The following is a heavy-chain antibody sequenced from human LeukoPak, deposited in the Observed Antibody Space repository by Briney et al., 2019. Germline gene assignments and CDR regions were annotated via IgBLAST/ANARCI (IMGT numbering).Heavy chain of an antibody. CDR1: GYTFTSYG. CDR2: ISAYNGNT. CDR3: ARDYYYGSTGYDSYYFDY. V-gene: IGHV1-18*01. Sequence: GASVKVSCKASGYTFTSYGISWVRQAPGQGLEWMGWISAYNGNTNYAQKLQGRVTMTTDTSTSTAYMELRSLRSEDTAVYYCARDYYYGSTGYDSYYFDYWGQGTLVSVSS. J-gene: IGHJ4*02. D-gene: IGHD3-22*01.